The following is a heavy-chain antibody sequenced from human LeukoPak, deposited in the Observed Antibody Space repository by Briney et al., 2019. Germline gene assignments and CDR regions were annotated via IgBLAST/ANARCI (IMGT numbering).Heavy chain of an antibody. CDR1: GYIFTNFG. CDR3: ARTLYISAAPGGFDY. V-gene: IGHV1-18*01. Sequence: ASVKVSCKASGYIFTNFGISWVRQARGQGLEWMGWISGYNGNTKYVRKFQGRVTMTTDTSTSTAYVELRSLRSDDTAVYYCARTLYISAAPGGFDYWGQGTLVTVSS. CDR2: ISGYNGNT. J-gene: IGHJ4*02. D-gene: IGHD6-13*01.